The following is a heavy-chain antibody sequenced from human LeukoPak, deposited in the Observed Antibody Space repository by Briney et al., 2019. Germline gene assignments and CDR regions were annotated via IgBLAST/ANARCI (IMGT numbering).Heavy chain of an antibody. Sequence: PSETLSLTCTVSGGSISSYYWSWIRQPPGKGLGWIGHIYYSGSTNYNPSLKSRVTISVDTSKNQFSLKLSSVTAADTAVYYCARSELLWFGGVNSGFDYWGQGTLVTVSS. J-gene: IGHJ4*02. CDR2: IYYSGST. CDR3: ARSELLWFGGVNSGFDY. D-gene: IGHD3-10*01. CDR1: GGSISSYY. V-gene: IGHV4-59*01.